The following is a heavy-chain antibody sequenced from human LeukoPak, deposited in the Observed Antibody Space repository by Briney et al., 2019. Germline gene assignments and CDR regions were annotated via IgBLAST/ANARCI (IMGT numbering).Heavy chain of an antibody. CDR1: GFTFSDYN. Sequence: GGSLRLSCAASGFTFSDYNMNWVRQAPGKGLEWVSYITNGGSTIHHADSVKGRFTISRDNAKKTLYLQMNSLSAEDTAVYYCARSIGLTGGGVDVWGQGTTVTVSS. CDR3: ARSIGLTGGGVDV. D-gene: IGHD3-9*01. CDR2: ITNGGSTI. V-gene: IGHV3-11*01. J-gene: IGHJ6*02.